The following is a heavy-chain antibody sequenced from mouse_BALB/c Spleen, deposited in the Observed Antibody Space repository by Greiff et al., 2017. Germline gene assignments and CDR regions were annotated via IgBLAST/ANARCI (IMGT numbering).Heavy chain of an antibody. D-gene: IGHD2-4*01. CDR3: ARTQIYYDYDGGPDFDY. CDR1: GYTFTSYW. CDR2: IYPGDGDT. V-gene: IGHV1-87*01. J-gene: IGHJ2*01. Sequence: QVQLKQSGAELARPGASVKLSCKASGYTFTSYWMQWVKQRPGQGLEWIGAIYPGDGDTRYTQKFKGKATLTADKSSSTAYMQLSSLASEDSAVYYCARTQIYYDYDGGPDFDYWGQGTTLTVSS.